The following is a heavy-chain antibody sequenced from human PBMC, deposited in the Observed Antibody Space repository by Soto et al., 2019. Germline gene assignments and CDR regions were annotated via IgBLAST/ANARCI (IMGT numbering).Heavy chain of an antibody. J-gene: IGHJ6*02. CDR2: INPSSGGT. V-gene: IGHV1-2*04. CDR1: GYTFTGYY. CDR3: ARDHRDYYYGMDV. Sequence: ASVKVSCKASGYTFTGYYMHWVRQAPGQGLEWMGWINPSSGGTNYAQKFQGWVTMTRDTSISTAYMELSRLRSDDTAVYYCARDHRDYYYGMDVWGQGTTVTVSS. D-gene: IGHD3-10*01.